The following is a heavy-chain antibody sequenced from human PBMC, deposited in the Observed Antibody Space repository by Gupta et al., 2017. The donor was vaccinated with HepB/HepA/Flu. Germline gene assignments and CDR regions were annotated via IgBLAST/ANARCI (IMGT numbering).Heavy chain of an antibody. CDR2: MNPNSGNT. J-gene: IGHJ6*03. Sequence: QVQLVQSGAEVKKPGASVKVSCKASGYTFTSYDINWVRQATGHGLEWMGWMNPNSGNTGYAQKFQGRVTITRNTSISTAYMELSSLRSEDTAVYYCARGAYYDFWSGYYTGITDYRYYYMDVWGKGTTVTVSS. V-gene: IGHV1-8*03. D-gene: IGHD3-3*01. CDR3: ARGAYYDFWSGYYTGITDYRYYYMDV. CDR1: GYTFTSYD.